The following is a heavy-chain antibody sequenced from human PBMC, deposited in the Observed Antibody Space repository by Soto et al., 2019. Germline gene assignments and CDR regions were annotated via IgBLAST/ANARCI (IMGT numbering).Heavy chain of an antibody. D-gene: IGHD1-1*01. J-gene: IGHJ4*02. CDR3: VRVASVKTTGQIFDY. V-gene: IGHV3-48*03. CDR1: GFTFNTYE. Sequence: VGSLRLSCAASGFTFNTYEINWVRQAPGKGLEWLSYISSGGDTMFYADSVKGRFTISRDNAKNSLYLQMNSLRAEDTAVYYCVRVASVKTTGQIFDYWGQGTLVTVSS. CDR2: ISSGGDTM.